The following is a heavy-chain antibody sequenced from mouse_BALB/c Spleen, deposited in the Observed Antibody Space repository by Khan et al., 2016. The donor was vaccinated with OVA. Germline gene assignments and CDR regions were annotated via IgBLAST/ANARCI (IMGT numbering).Heavy chain of an antibody. CDR3: PRHRGYYGHNPYFDY. D-gene: IGHD1-1*01. CDR2: ISSGGTYT. J-gene: IGHJ2*01. Sequence: EVQLVESGGGLVRPGGSLKLSCAASGFSFSSYSMSWVHQTPEKRLEWVATISSGGTYTYYPDSVKGRFTISRDNAKNTLYLQLSSLKSEDTAMFYCPRHRGYYGHNPYFDYGGQGTTLTGS. CDR1: GFSFSSYS. V-gene: IGHV5-6-4*01.